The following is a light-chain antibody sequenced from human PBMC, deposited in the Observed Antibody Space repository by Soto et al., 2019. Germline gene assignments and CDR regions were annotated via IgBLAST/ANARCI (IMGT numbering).Light chain of an antibody. Sequence: QSALTQPASVSGSPGQSITISCTGTSSDVGSYNLVSWYQQYPGKAPKLMIFEVSERPSGVSNRFSGSKSGNTASLTISGLQAEDEADYYCCSYAGFSTFGVFGGGTQLTVL. J-gene: IGLJ3*02. CDR2: EVS. CDR1: SSDVGSYNL. V-gene: IGLV2-23*02. CDR3: CSYAGFSTFGV.